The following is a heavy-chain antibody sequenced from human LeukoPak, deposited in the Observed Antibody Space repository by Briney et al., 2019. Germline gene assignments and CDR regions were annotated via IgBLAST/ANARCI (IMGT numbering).Heavy chain of an antibody. CDR2: ISAYNGNT. D-gene: IGHD3-10*01. CDR3: ARDMITMVRGVIVFDY. Sequence: VASVKGSCKASGYTFTSYVISWVRQAPGQGLEWMGWISAYNGNTNYAQKLQGRVTMTTDTSTSTAYMELRSLRSDDTAVYYCARDMITMVRGVIVFDYWGQGTLVTVSS. CDR1: GYTFTSYV. V-gene: IGHV1-18*01. J-gene: IGHJ4*02.